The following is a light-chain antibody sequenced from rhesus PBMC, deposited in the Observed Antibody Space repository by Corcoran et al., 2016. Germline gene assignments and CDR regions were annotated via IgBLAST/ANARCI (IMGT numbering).Light chain of an antibody. J-gene: IGLJ1*01. CDR1: SSDIGGYNR. CDR3: SSYSSSGGFI. V-gene: IGLV2-13*02. Sequence: QAALTQSPSVSGSPGQSVTSSCTGTSSDIGGYNRVSWYQQHPGKAPKLMIYEVSNRPSGVSDRFSGSKSVNTASLTISGLQAEDEADYYCSSYSSSGGFIFGAGTRLTVI. CDR2: EVS.